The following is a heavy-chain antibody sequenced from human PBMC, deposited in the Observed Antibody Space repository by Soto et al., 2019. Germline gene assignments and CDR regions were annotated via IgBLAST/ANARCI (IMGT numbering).Heavy chain of an antibody. CDR3: SGERSALPGARDAMDV. CDR2: ISTSGGYK. Sequence: EVRLVESGGGLVKPGGSLRVSCAASGFNFNTYSMNWVRQAPGKGLEWVSFISTSGGYKYYADSVRGRFTISRDNAKKSVYPEMNRLTADDTAVYYCSGERSALPGARDAMDVWGQGTTVTVSS. J-gene: IGHJ6*02. D-gene: IGHD1-26*01. CDR1: GFNFNTYS. V-gene: IGHV3-21*02.